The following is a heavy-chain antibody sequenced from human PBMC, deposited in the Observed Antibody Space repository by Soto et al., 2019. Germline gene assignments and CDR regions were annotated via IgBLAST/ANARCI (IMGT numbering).Heavy chain of an antibody. CDR2: INSDESST. J-gene: IGHJ4*02. V-gene: IGHV3-74*01. CDR3: ARHRYFDWTFDY. D-gene: IGHD3-9*01. CDR1: GFTFSSYW. Sequence: EVQLVESGGGLVQPGGSLRLSCAASGFTFSSYWMHCVRQAPGKGLVWVSRINSDESSTNYADSVKGRFIISKDNANNTLYLQMNSLRAEDTAVYYCARHRYFDWTFDYLGQGSLVTVSS.